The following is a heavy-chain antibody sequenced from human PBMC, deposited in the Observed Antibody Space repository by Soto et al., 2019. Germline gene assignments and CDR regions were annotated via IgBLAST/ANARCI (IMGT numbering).Heavy chain of an antibody. CDR3: VRGMGFCSSTSCYTWFDP. CDR2: IYYSGNI. Sequence: SETLSLTCTVSGGSISSYYWSWIRQPPGKGLEWIGYIYYSGNINYNPSLKSRVTILVDTSKNQFSLKLSSVTAADTAVYYCVRGMGFCSSTSCYTWFDPWGQGTLVTSPQ. D-gene: IGHD2-2*02. V-gene: IGHV4-59*01. J-gene: IGHJ5*02. CDR1: GGSISSYY.